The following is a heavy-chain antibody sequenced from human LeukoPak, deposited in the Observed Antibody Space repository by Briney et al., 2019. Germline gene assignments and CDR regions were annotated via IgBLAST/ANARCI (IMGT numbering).Heavy chain of an antibody. CDR2: IGGSDGRT. J-gene: IGHJ6*03. V-gene: IGHV3-23*01. CDR3: AKDSSSYDWGYMDV. CDR1: GFTFSTCA. Sequence: GGSLRLSCAASGFTFSTCAMSWVRQAPGKGLEWVSLIGGSDGRTRYADSVKGRFTISRDNSKNTLYLEMNSLRAEDTAVYYCAKDSSSYDWGYMDVWGKGTTVTISS. D-gene: IGHD3-22*01.